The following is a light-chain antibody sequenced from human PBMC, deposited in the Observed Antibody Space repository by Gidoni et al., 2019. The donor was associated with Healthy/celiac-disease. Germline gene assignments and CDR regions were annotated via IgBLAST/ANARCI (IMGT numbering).Light chain of an antibody. CDR3: QQFNSF. Sequence: AIQLTQSPSSLSASVGDRVTITCRASQGISSALAWYQQKPGKAPKLLIYDASSLESGVPSRFSGSGSGTDFTLTISSLQPEDFATYYCQQFNSFFGQGTKLEIK. V-gene: IGKV1-13*02. J-gene: IGKJ2*01. CDR2: DAS. CDR1: QGISSA.